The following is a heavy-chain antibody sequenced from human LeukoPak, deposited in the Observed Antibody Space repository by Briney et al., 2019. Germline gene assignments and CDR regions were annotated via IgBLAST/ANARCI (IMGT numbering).Heavy chain of an antibody. J-gene: IGHJ6*03. CDR1: GGSISSYY. CDR3: ARDSRYYYGSGSAGYYYYYMDV. CDR2: IYTSGST. Sequence: SETLSLTCTVSGGSISSYYWSWIRQPAGKGLEWIGRIYTSGSTNYNPSLKSRVTMSVDTSKNQFSLKLSSVTAADTAVYYCARDSRYYYGSGSAGYYYYYMDVWGKGTTVTISS. V-gene: IGHV4-4*07. D-gene: IGHD3-10*01.